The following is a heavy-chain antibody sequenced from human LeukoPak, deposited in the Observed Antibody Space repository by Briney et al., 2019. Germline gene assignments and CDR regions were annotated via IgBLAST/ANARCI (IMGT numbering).Heavy chain of an antibody. D-gene: IGHD2-2*01. CDR1: GFTFSTYS. CDR3: ARGYCSSTSCPSDY. Sequence: GGSLRLSCAASGFTFSTYSMNWVRQAPGKGLEWVSSISSGTSYIYYADSVKGRFTISRDNANNSMYLQMNSLRAEDTAVYYCARGYCSSTSCPSDYWGQGTLVTVSP. J-gene: IGHJ4*02. CDR2: ISSGTSYI. V-gene: IGHV3-21*01.